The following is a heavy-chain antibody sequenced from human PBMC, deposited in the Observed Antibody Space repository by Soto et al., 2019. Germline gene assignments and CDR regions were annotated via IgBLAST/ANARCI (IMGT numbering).Heavy chain of an antibody. D-gene: IGHD2-15*01. J-gene: IGHJ5*02. Sequence: SETLSLTCAVSGGSINSYNWWNWVRQSPGKGLEWIGEIYHHGATNYNPSLKSRVTIFVDKSKNEFSLKLSSVTAADTATYYCARELATGSLDPWGQGAQVTVSS. CDR1: GGSINSYNW. V-gene: IGHV4-4*02. CDR2: IYHHGAT. CDR3: ARELATGSLDP.